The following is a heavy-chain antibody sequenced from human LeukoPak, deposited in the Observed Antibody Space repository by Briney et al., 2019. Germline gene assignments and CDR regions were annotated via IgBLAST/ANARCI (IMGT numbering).Heavy chain of an antibody. CDR1: GFTFSDYE. CDR3: SRPRMFRGGGFHY. CDR2: ISIGDDSK. V-gene: IGHV3-48*03. D-gene: IGHD3-10*01. J-gene: IGHJ4*02. Sequence: PGGSLRLFCGVSGFTFSDYEMIWVRQAPGKGLEWVSYISIGDDSKYYADSVKGRFVISRDYAEKSLYLQMNSLRAEDTAVYYCSRPRMFRGGGFHYWGQGTLVTVSS.